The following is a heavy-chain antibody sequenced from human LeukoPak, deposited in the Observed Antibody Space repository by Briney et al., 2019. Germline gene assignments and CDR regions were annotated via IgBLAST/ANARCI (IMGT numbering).Heavy chain of an antibody. V-gene: IGHV4-39*01. CDR3: ARHPRRHAVPAASY. CDR2: IYYSGST. CDR1: GGSISSSSYY. J-gene: IGHJ4*02. D-gene: IGHD2-2*01. Sequence: SETLSLTCTVSGGSISSSSYYWGWIRQPPGKGLEWIGSIYYSGSTYYNPSLKSRVTISVDTSKNQFSLKLSSVTAADTAVYYCARHPRRHAVPAASYWGQGTLVTVSS.